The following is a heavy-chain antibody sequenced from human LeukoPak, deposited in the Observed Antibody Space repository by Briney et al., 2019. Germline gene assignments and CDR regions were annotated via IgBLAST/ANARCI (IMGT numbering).Heavy chain of an antibody. Sequence: PSETPSLTCTVSGGSISSYYWSWIRQPPGKGLEWIGYIYYSGSTNYNPSLKSRVTISVATSKNQFSLKLSSVTAAATAVYYCASTNDFWSGYYYYGMDVWGQGTTVTVSS. V-gene: IGHV4-59*08. CDR1: GGSISSYY. CDR2: IYYSGST. D-gene: IGHD3-3*01. J-gene: IGHJ6*02. CDR3: ASTNDFWSGYYYYGMDV.